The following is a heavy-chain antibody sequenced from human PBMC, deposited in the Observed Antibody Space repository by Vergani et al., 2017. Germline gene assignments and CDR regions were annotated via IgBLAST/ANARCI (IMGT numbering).Heavy chain of an antibody. CDR1: GFTFDDYA. Sequence: EVQLVESGGGLVQPGRSLRLSCAASGFTFDDYAMHGVRQAPGKGLEWVSGISGQNFRTHYADSVKGRFTISRDDSKNTVYLQINSLRAEDTAVYYCARDVLRYFDWLSAPPYFDYWGQGTLVTVSS. CDR2: ISGQNFRT. J-gene: IGHJ4*02. V-gene: IGHV3-9*01. D-gene: IGHD3-9*01. CDR3: ARDVLRYFDWLSAPPYFDY.